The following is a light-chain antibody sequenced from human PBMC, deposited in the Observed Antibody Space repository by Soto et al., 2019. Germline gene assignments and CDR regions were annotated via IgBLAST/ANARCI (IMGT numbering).Light chain of an antibody. CDR3: QSFDTRLNVV. Sequence: QSVLTQAPSVSGAPWQSVTISCTGTSPNIGAGFDVYWFQLLPETAPKLLMNGPSGVPDRFSASRSGTSASLTISGLQPEDEGDYYCQSFDTRLNVVFGGGTKLTVL. V-gene: IGLV1-40*01. CDR1: SPNIGAGFD. J-gene: IGLJ2*01.